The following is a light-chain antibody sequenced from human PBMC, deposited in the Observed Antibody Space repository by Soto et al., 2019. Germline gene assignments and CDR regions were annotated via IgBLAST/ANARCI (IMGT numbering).Light chain of an antibody. Sequence: EIVLTQSPATLSLSPGERATLSCRASQSLSRSLAWYQQKPGQAPRLLIYDASNRATGIPARFSGSGSGTDFSLTIKRLEPDDFAVYYCQQYGASLTFGQGTKLEI. CDR1: QSLSRS. CDR2: DAS. V-gene: IGKV3-11*01. CDR3: QQYGASLT. J-gene: IGKJ2*01.